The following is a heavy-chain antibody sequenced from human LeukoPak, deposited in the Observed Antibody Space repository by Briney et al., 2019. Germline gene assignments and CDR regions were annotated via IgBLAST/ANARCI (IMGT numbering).Heavy chain of an antibody. CDR1: GFSFNNYA. V-gene: IGHV3-30*04. Sequence: PGGSLRLSCAASGFSFNNYAMHWVRQAPGKGLEWVAVISYDGSNKYYADSVKGRFTISRDNSKNTLYLQMNSLRAEDTAVYYCARDYSSSWYDYWGQGTLVTVSS. J-gene: IGHJ4*02. CDR3: ARDYSSSWYDY. D-gene: IGHD6-13*01. CDR2: ISYDGSNK.